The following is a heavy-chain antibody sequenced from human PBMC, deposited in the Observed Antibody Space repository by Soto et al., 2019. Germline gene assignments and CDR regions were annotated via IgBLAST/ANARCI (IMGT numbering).Heavy chain of an antibody. CDR1: GDTFTDYY. CDR2: INPNSGVT. D-gene: IGHD5-12*01. Sequence: QVQLVQSGAEVKKPGASVTVSCRSSGDTFTDYYIHWVRQAPGQGLEWMGWINPNSGVTKYAQKIQGWVSMTRDTSIRTVYMQLSRLRSDDTAVYYCARESGGATATLDYYYFYMDVWGTGTTVTVSS. CDR3: ARESGGATATLDYYYFYMDV. J-gene: IGHJ6*03. V-gene: IGHV1-2*04.